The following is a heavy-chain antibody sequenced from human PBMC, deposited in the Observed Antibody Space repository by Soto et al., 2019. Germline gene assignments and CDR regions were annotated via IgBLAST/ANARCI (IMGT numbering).Heavy chain of an antibody. D-gene: IGHD3-10*01. J-gene: IGHJ3*02. CDR1: GGTFSSYA. V-gene: IGHV1-69*13. CDR3: ARENMRGVGADDPFEI. CDR2: IIPIFGTA. Sequence: SVQVSCTASGGTFSSYAISWVRQAPGQGLEWMGGIIPIFGTANYAQKFQGRVTITADESTSTAYMELSSLRSEDTAVYYCARENMRGVGADDPFEIWGQGTMVTV.